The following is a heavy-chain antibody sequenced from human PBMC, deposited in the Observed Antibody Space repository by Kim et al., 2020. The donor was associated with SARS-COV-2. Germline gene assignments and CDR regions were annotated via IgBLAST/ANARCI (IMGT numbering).Heavy chain of an antibody. J-gene: IGHJ3*02. V-gene: IGHV1-69*01. CDR3: AREVVVVAATEDAFDI. Sequence: KFQCRVTITADESTSTAYMELSSLRSEDTAVYYCAREVVVVAATEDAFDIWGQGTMVTVSS. D-gene: IGHD2-15*01.